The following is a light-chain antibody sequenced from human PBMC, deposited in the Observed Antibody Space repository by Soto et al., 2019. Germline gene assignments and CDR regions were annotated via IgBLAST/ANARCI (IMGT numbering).Light chain of an antibody. Sequence: QLVLTQPPSVSGAPGQRVTISCTGSSSNIGAGYDIHWYQQLPGTAPKLLIYGNSNRPSGVPDRFAGPKSCTSASLAITGLQAKDAADYHCQSYDSSLSVVFGGGTKLTVL. J-gene: IGLJ2*01. CDR2: GNS. V-gene: IGLV1-40*01. CDR1: SSNIGAGYD. CDR3: QSYDSSLSVV.